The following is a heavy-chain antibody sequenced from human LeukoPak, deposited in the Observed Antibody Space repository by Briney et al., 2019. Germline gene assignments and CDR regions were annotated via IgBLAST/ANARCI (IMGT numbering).Heavy chain of an antibody. CDR1: GFTFSSYA. CDR2: ISASGGST. J-gene: IGHJ4*02. V-gene: IGHV3-23*01. CDR3: AKGYSSGWYCFDY. D-gene: IGHD6-19*01. Sequence: GGSLRLSCAASGFTFSSYAMNWVRQAPGKGLEYVSTISASGGSTYYADSVKGRFTISRDNSKNTLYLQMNSLRAEDTAIYYCAKGYSSGWYCFDYWGQGTLVTVSS.